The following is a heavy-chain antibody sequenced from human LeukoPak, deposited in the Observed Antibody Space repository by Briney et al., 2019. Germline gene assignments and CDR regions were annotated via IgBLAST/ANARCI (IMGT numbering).Heavy chain of an antibody. J-gene: IGHJ5*02. CDR1: GYTFTGYY. CDR2: TNPNSGGT. CDR3: ARDRRVGPNWFDP. Sequence: ASVKVSCKASGYTFTGYYMHWVRQAPGQGLEWTGWTNPNSGGTNYARKFQGRVTMTRDTSISTAYMELSRLRSDDTAVYYCARDRRVGPNWFDPWGQGTLVTVSS. V-gene: IGHV1-2*02.